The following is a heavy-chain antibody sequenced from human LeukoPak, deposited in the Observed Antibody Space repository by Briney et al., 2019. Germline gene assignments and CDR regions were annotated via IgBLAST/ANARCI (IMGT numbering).Heavy chain of an antibody. D-gene: IGHD5-18*01. CDR3: ATYVRRRGYSYGSHYFYYYMDV. V-gene: IGHV4-39*07. CDR1: GGSISSSSYY. Sequence: SETLSLTCSVSGGSISSSSYYWGWIRQPPGKGLEWIGTIYYNGDTYYNPSLKSRVTVSIDTSKNQFSLKLSSVTAADTAVYYCATYVRRRGYSYGSHYFYYYMDVWGKGTTVTVSS. J-gene: IGHJ6*03. CDR2: IYYNGDT.